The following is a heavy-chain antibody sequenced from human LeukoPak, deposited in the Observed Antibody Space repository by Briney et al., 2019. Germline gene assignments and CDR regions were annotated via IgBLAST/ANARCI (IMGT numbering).Heavy chain of an antibody. CDR3: AKDLRYMVRGVIDY. CDR2: IRYDGSNK. D-gene: IGHD3-10*01. J-gene: IGHJ4*02. Sequence: GGSLRLSCAASGFTFSSCGMHWVRQAPGKGLEWVAFIRYDGSNKYYADSVKGRFTISRDNSKNTLYLQMNSLRAEDTAVYYCAKDLRYMVRGVIDYWGQGTLVTVSS. CDR1: GFTFSSCG. V-gene: IGHV3-30*02.